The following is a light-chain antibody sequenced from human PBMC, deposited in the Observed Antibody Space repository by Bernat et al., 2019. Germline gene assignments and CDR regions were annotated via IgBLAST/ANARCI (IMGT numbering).Light chain of an antibody. Sequence: QSALTQPASVSGSPGQSITISCTGTSSDVGGYNYVSWYQQHPGKAPKLMIYDVSNRPSGVSNLFSGSKSGYTASLTISGLQAEDEADYYCSSYTSSSTRVFGTGTKVTVL. J-gene: IGLJ1*01. CDR3: SSYTSSSTRV. CDR1: SSDVGGYNY. CDR2: DVS. V-gene: IGLV2-14*03.